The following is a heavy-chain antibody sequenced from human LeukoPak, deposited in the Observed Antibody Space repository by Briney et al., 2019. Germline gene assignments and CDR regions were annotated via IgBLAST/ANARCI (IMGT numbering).Heavy chain of an antibody. J-gene: IGHJ4*02. V-gene: IGHV4-59*08. CDR1: GGSINSHY. Sequence: SEALSLTCTVSGGSINSHYWSWIRQPPGKGLEWIGYISYSGSTDYNPSLKSRVAFSVDTSKDQVSLKLSSVTAADTAVYYCARHVVWGSVAGDFDYWGQGTLVTVSS. D-gene: IGHD3-16*01. CDR3: ARHVVWGSVAGDFDY. CDR2: ISYSGST.